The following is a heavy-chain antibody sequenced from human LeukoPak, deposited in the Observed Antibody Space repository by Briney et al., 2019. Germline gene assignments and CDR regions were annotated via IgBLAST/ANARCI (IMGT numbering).Heavy chain of an antibody. CDR1: GVSISSSNSY. CDR3: ARQTGSGLFTLP. Sequence: SETLSLTCTVSGVSISSSNSYWGWIRQPPGKGLEWIGSIYYTGNTYYNASLKSRVTISIDTSKNQISLRLTSVTAANTAMYYCARQTGSGLFTLPGGQGTLVTVSS. V-gene: IGHV4-39*01. D-gene: IGHD3/OR15-3a*01. J-gene: IGHJ4*02. CDR2: IYYTGNT.